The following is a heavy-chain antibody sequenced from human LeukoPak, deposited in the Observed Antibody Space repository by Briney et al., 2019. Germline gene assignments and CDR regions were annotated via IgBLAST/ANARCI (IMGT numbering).Heavy chain of an antibody. CDR1: GYTFTDYF. Sequence: ASVKVSCKAPGYTFTDYFIHWVRQAPGQVFEWMGWINPKTGGTNHAQKFQGRLSMTTDTSINTAYMELKGLRPDDTASYYCARGGFGSGNYLNCWGQGTLISVCS. CDR2: INPKTGGT. D-gene: IGHD3-10*01. J-gene: IGHJ4*02. CDR3: ARGGFGSGNYLNC. V-gene: IGHV1-2*02.